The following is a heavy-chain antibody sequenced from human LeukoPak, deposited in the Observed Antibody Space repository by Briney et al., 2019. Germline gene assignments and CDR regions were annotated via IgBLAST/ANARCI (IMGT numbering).Heavy chain of an antibody. J-gene: IGHJ4*02. CDR1: GFTFSTYA. CDR3: ARDFSGASRIDF. Sequence: GGSLRLSCAASGFTFSTYAMHWVRRAPGKGLEWVAVVSNDAYNKHYADSVKGRFTISRDNSRNTLYLQMNSLRLDDTALYYCARDFSGASRIDFWGQGALVSVSS. D-gene: IGHD4/OR15-4a*01. V-gene: IGHV3-30-3*01. CDR2: VSNDAYNK.